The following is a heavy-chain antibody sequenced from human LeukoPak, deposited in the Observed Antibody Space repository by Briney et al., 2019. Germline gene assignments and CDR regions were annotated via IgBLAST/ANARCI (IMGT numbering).Heavy chain of an antibody. Sequence: SETLSLTCTVSGGLVSSSNSYWGWIRQPPGKGLEWIASIYYTGSTYYNPSLKSRVTISIDTSRKQFSLKVKSVTAADTAVYYCARAGSYSSYYYYYMDVWGKGTTVTVSS. CDR2: IYYTGST. V-gene: IGHV4-39*07. CDR1: GGLVSSSNSY. CDR3: ARAGSYSSYYYYYMDV. J-gene: IGHJ6*03. D-gene: IGHD1-26*01.